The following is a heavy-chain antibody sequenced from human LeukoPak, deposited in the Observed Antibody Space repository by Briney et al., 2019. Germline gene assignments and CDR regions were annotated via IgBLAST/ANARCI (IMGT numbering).Heavy chain of an antibody. CDR3: AKDHDILTGYLDY. D-gene: IGHD3-9*01. CDR2: ISYDGSNK. V-gene: IGHV3-30*18. J-gene: IGHJ4*02. CDR1: GFTFSSYG. Sequence: RSLRLSCAASGFTFSSYGMHWVRQAPGKGLEWVAVISYDGSNKYYADSVKGRFTISRDNSKNTLYLQMNSLRAEDTAVYYCAKDHDILTGYLDYWGQGTLVTVSS.